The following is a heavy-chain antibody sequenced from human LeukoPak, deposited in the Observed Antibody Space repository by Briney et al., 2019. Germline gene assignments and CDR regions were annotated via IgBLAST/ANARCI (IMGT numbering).Heavy chain of an antibody. J-gene: IGHJ5*02. Sequence: SGTLSLTCTVSGGSISSYYWSWIRQPPGKGLEWIGYIYYSGSTNYNPSLKSRVTISVDTSKNQFSLKLSSVTAADTAVYYCARGGLEGWFDPWGQGTLVTVSS. CDR1: GGSISSYY. CDR2: IYYSGST. V-gene: IGHV4-59*01. CDR3: ARGGLEGWFDP. D-gene: IGHD3-3*01.